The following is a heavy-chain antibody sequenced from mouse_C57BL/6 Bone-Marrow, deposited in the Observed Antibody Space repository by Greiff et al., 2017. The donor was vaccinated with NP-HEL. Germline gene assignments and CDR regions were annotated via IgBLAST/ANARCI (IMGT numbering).Heavy chain of an antibody. CDR3: TYGNYYYDMDY. Sequence: EVQGVESGTVLARPGASVKMSCKTSGYTFTSYWMHWVKQRPGQGLEWIGAIYPGNSDTSYNQKFKVKAKVTAVTAASTDYMELSSLKKEDSAVYYCTYGNYYYDMDYWGQGTSVTVSS. CDR1: GYTFTSYW. CDR2: IYPGNSDT. V-gene: IGHV1-5*01. D-gene: IGHD2-1*01. J-gene: IGHJ4*01.